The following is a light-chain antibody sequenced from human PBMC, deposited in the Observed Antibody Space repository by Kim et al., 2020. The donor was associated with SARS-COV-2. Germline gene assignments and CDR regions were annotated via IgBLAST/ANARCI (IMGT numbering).Light chain of an antibody. CDR3: KYYGSSLIS. J-gene: IGKJ5*01. CDR1: QSVSSNS. CDR2: GAS. Sequence: EIVLTQSPGTLSLSPGERATLSCRASQSVSSNSLAWYQQKGGQAPRLLIYGASNSATGIPDRFSGRGSATDFTLTISRLEPEDFALYYCKYYGSSLISVGQGTRLEIK. V-gene: IGKV3-20*01.